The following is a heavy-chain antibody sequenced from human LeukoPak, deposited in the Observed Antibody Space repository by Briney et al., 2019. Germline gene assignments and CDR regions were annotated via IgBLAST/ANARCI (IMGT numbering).Heavy chain of an antibody. CDR1: GFTFSSYW. CDR3: ARYWDAFDI. CDR2: INEDGSEK. D-gene: IGHD3-10*01. J-gene: IGHJ3*02. Sequence: PGGSLRLSCAASGFTFSSYWMSWVRQASGKGLEWVANINEDGSEKYYVDSVKGRFTISRDNAKNSLYLQMNSLRVEDTAVYYCARYWDAFDIWGQGTMVTVSS. V-gene: IGHV3-7*01.